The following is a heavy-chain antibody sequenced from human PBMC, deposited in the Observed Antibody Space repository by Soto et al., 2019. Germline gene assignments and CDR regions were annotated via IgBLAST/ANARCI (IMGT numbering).Heavy chain of an antibody. CDR1: GFTFSSYA. Sequence: GGSLRLSCAASGFTFSSYAMHWVRQAPGKGLEWVAVISYDGSNKYYAGSVKGRFTISRDNSNNTLYLQMNSLRAEDTAVYYCAREGRLSIAAPSFDYWGQGTLVTVSS. CDR2: ISYDGSNK. V-gene: IGHV3-30-3*01. D-gene: IGHD6-6*01. CDR3: AREGRLSIAAPSFDY. J-gene: IGHJ4*02.